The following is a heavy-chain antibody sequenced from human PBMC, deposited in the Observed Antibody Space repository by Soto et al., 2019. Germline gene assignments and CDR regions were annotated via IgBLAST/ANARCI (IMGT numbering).Heavy chain of an antibody. CDR3: ARHNYGSGSTYFDY. D-gene: IGHD3-10*01. V-gene: IGHV4-39*01. J-gene: IGHJ4*02. CDR2: IYYSGST. CDR1: GDSITSNSYF. Sequence: SETLSLTCTVSGDSITSNSYFWAWIRQPPGKGLEWIGSIYYSGSTNYNPSLKSRVTISVDTSKNQFSLKLNSMTAADTAVYYCARHNYGSGSTYFDYWGQGTLVT.